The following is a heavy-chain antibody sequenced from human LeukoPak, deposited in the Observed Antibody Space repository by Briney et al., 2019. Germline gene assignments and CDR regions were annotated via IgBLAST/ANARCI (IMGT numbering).Heavy chain of an antibody. CDR3: ARTAYCSSTSCSPYTFDY. D-gene: IGHD2-2*01. CDR2: ISYDGSNK. CDR1: GFTFSSYA. Sequence: GGSLGLSCAASGFTFSSYAMHWVRQAPGKGLEWVAVISYDGSNKYYADSVKGRFTISRDNSKNTLYLQMNSLRAEDTAVYYCARTAYCSSTSCSPYTFDYWGQGTLVTVSS. J-gene: IGHJ4*02. V-gene: IGHV3-30*04.